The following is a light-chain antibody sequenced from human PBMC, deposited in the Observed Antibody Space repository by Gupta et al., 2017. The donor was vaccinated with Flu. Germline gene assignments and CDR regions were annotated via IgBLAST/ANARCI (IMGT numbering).Light chain of an antibody. J-gene: IGLJ3*02. CDR1: SSNIGSNY. V-gene: IGLV1-47*01. CDR3: AAHDDNIDGWV. CDR2: SND. Sequence: QAVLTQPRSASRTPGQRITISCSGSSSNIGSNYSYWSQHLPRTAPILLIYSNDQRPTGTPDRFSGSKSGTTGALAISGPRAEEDADYFCAAHDDNIDGWVFGGGTKLTVL.